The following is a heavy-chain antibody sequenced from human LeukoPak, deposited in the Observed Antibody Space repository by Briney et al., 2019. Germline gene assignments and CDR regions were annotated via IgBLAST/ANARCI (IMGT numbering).Heavy chain of an antibody. CDR2: IRYDGSNK. CDR3: AKKAGAYSSSWRSYFDY. Sequence: GGSLRLSCEASGFTFTTYGMHWVRQVPGKGLEWVAFIRYDGSNKYYADSVKGRFTISRDNSKNTLYLQMNSLRAEDTAVYYCAKKAGAYSSSWRSYFDYWGQGTLVTVSS. D-gene: IGHD6-13*01. V-gene: IGHV3-30*02. CDR1: GFTFTTYG. J-gene: IGHJ4*02.